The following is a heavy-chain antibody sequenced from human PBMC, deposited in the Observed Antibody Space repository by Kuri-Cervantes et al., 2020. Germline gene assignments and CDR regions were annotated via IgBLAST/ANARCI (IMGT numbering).Heavy chain of an antibody. CDR3: AKDRGYSYGTDAFDI. J-gene: IGHJ3*02. CDR2: ISWDGGST. CDR1: GFTFDDYA. D-gene: IGHD5-18*01. V-gene: IGHV3-43D*04. Sequence: GGSLRLSCAASGFTFDDYAMHWVRQAPGKGLEWVSLISWDGGSTYYADSVKGRFTISRDNSKNSLYLQMSSLRAEDTALYYCAKDRGYSYGTDAFDIWGQGTMVTVSS.